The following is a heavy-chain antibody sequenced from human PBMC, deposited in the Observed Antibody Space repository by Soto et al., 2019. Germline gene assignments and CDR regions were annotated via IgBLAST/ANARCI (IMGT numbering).Heavy chain of an antibody. J-gene: IGHJ4*02. CDR2: ISWNSGSI. D-gene: IGHD6-19*01. V-gene: IGHV3-9*01. CDR3: AKDVSSMDYFDY. CDR1: GFTFDDYA. Sequence: EVQLVESGGGLVQPGRSLRLSCAASGFTFDDYAMHWVRQAPGKGLEWVSGISWNSGSIGYADSVKGRFTISRDNAKNSLYLQMNSLRAEDTAVYYCAKDVSSMDYFDYWGQGTLVTVSS.